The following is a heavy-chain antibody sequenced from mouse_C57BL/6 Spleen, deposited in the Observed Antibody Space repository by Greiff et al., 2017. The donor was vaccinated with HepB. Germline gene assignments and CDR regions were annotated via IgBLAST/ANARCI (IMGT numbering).Heavy chain of an antibody. CDR2: INPNNGGT. V-gene: IGHV1-22*01. CDR1: GYTFTDYN. CDR3: AGAGYYVSYAMDY. Sequence: EVQLQQSGPELVKPGASVKMSCKASGYTFTDYNMHWVKQSHGKSLEWIGYINPNNGGTSYNQKFKGKATLTVNKSSSTAYMELRSLTSEDSAVYYCAGAGYYVSYAMDYWGQGTSVTVSS. D-gene: IGHD2-3*01. J-gene: IGHJ4*01.